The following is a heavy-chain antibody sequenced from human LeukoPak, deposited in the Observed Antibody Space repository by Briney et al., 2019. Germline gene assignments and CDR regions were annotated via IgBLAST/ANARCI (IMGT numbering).Heavy chain of an antibody. Sequence: SGPALVKPTQALTLTCTFSGFSLSTSGMCVSWIRQPPGKALEWLARIDWDDDKYYSTSLKTRLTISKDTSKNQVVLTITNMDPVDTATYYCARLIVVVPAAMYAFDYWGQGTLVTVSS. CDR1: GFSLSTSGMC. D-gene: IGHD2-2*01. V-gene: IGHV2-70*11. CDR2: IDWDDDK. J-gene: IGHJ4*02. CDR3: ARLIVVVPAAMYAFDY.